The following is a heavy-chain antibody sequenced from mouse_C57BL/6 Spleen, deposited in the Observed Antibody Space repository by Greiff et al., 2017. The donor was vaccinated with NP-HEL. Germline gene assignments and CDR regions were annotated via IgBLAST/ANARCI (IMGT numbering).Heavy chain of an antibody. CDR1: GFTFSDAW. J-gene: IGHJ2*01. D-gene: IGHD2-2*01. CDR3: TRTIYYGYDDYFDY. Sequence: EVHLVESGGGLVQPGGSMKLSCAASGFTFSDAWMDWVRQSPEKGLEWVAEIRNKANNHATYYAESVKGRFTISRDDSKSSVYLQMNSLRAEDTGIYYCTRTIYYGYDDYFDYWGQGTTLTVSS. V-gene: IGHV6-6*01. CDR2: IRNKANNHAT.